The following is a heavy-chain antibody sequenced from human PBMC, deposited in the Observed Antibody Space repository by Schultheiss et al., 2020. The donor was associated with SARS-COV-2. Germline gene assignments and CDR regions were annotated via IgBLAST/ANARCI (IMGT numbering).Heavy chain of an antibody. Sequence: SETLSLTCAVSGGSISSSSYYWGWIRQPAGEGLEWIGRIYTSGSTNYNPSLKSRVTISVDTSKNQFSLKLSSVTAADTAVYYCARAGVVIGWFDPWGQGTLVTVSS. V-gene: IGHV4-61*02. CDR3: ARAGVVIGWFDP. J-gene: IGHJ5*02. CDR1: GGSISSSSYY. CDR2: IYTSGST. D-gene: IGHD3-3*01.